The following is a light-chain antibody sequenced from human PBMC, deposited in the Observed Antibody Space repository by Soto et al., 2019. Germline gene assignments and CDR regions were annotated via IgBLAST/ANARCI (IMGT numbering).Light chain of an antibody. V-gene: IGKV1-5*03. CDR2: KAS. CDR3: QHYNSYPLT. Sequence: DIQMTQSPSTLSASVGDSVKITCRASQSISSWLAWYQKKPGKAPKLLIYKASSLESGVPSRFSGSGSGTEFTLTISSLKPDDFATYYCQHYNSYPLTFGGGTKV. CDR1: QSISSW. J-gene: IGKJ4*01.